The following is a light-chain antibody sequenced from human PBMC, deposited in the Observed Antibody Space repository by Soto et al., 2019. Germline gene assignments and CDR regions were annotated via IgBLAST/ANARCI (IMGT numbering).Light chain of an antibody. CDR2: DAS. CDR3: QQRLSWPIT. J-gene: IGKJ5*01. CDR1: QTLRGRY. V-gene: IGKV3-11*01. Sequence: DTVLTQYPGTQSLSPGERATLSCRASQTLRGRYLAWYQQKPGQAPRLLIYDASNRATGVPARFSGSGSGTDYTLTISSLEPEDFAVYYCQQRLSWPITFGQGTRLEIK.